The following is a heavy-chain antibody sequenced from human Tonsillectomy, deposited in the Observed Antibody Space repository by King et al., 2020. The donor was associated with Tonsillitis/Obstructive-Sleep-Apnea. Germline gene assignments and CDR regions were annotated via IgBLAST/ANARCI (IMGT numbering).Heavy chain of an antibody. CDR1: GYSFTSSW. V-gene: IGHV5-51*01. CDR3: ARHLGENKKNDAFDI. CDR2: SYPCDSDT. J-gene: IGHJ3*02. D-gene: IGHD1/OR15-1a*01. Sequence: QLVQSGAEVKKPGESLKISCEGFGYSFTSSWIGWVGQMPGKGLEWMGISYPCDSDTRYSPSFQGQVNISADKSISTAYLQWSSLKASDTAMYYCARHLGENKKNDAFDIWGQGTMVTVSS.